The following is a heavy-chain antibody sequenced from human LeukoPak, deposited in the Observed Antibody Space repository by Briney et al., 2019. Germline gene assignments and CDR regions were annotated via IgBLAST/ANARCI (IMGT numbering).Heavy chain of an antibody. CDR2: MNPNSGNT. V-gene: IGHV1-8*01. Sequence: ASVKVSCKASGYTFTSYGINWVRQATGQGLEWMGWMNPNSGNTGYAQKFQGRVTMTRNTSISTAYMELSSLRSEDTAVYYCASSSDVEMATIKAFDIWGQGTMVTVSS. CDR3: ASSSDVEMATIKAFDI. CDR1: GYTFTSYG. J-gene: IGHJ3*02. D-gene: IGHD5-24*01.